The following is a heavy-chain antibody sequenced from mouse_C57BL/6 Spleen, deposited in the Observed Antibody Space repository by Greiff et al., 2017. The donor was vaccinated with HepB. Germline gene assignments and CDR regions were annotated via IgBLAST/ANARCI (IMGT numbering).Heavy chain of an antibody. Sequence: QVQLQQSGPELVKPGASVKISCKASGYAFSSSWMNWVKQRPGKGLEWIGRIYPGDGDTNYNGKFKGKATLTADKSSSTAYMQLSSLTSEDSAVYFCARSEDYGWFAYWGQGTLVTVSA. CDR2: IYPGDGDT. J-gene: IGHJ3*01. D-gene: IGHD2-4*01. CDR3: ARSEDYGWFAY. CDR1: GYAFSSSW. V-gene: IGHV1-82*01.